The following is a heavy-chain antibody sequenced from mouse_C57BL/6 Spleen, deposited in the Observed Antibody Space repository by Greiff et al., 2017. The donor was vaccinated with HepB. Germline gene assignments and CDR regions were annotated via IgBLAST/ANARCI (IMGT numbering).Heavy chain of an antibody. CDR2: IYPGDGDT. CDR3: ARGDYYGRNAMDY. CDR1: GYAFSSSW. J-gene: IGHJ4*01. V-gene: IGHV1-82*01. D-gene: IGHD1-1*01. Sequence: VQLQQSGPELVKPGASVKISCKASGYAFSSSWMNWVKQRPGKGLEWIGRIYPGDGDTNYNGKFKGKATLTADKSSSTAYMQLSSLTSEDSAFYFCARGDYYGRNAMDYWGQGTSVTVSS.